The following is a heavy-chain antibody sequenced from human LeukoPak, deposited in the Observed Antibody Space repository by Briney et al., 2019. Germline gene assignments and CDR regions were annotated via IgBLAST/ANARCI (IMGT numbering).Heavy chain of an antibody. J-gene: IGHJ3*02. V-gene: IGHV1-69*05. CDR3: ASSYYYDSSGYFHFDAFDI. CDR1: GGTFSSYA. Sequence: SVKVSCKASGGTFSSYAISWVRQAPGQGLEWMGRIIPIFGTANYAQKFQSRVTITTDESTSTAYMELSSLRSEDTAVYYCASSYYYDSSGYFHFDAFDIWGQGTMVTVSS. D-gene: IGHD3-22*01. CDR2: IIPIFGTA.